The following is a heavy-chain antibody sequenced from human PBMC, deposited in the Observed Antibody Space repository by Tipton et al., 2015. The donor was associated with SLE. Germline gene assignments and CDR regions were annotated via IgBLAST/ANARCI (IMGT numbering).Heavy chain of an antibody. D-gene: IGHD3-10*01. Sequence: SLRLSCAASGFTFSDYYMSWIRQAPGKGLEWVSVMYGGGGTYYADAVKGRFTISRDESKNTVYLQMNSLTAEDTAVYYCARDVASGSYYGLDVWGQGTTVTVSS. CDR2: MYGGGGT. CDR3: ARDVASGSYYGLDV. CDR1: GFTFSDYY. J-gene: IGHJ6*01. V-gene: IGHV3-53*05.